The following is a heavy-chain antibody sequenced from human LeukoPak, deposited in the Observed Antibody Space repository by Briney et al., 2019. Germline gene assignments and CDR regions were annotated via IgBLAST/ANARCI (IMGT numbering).Heavy chain of an antibody. V-gene: IGHV1-2*02. Sequence: ASVKVSCKASGGTFSSYAISWVRQAPGQGLEWMGWINPNSGGTNYAQKFQGRVTMTRDTSISTAYMELSRLRSDDTAVYYCARDSSATGTTLADYWGQGTLVTVSS. CDR2: INPNSGGT. CDR3: ARDSSATGTTLADY. J-gene: IGHJ4*02. CDR1: GGTFSSYA. D-gene: IGHD1-7*01.